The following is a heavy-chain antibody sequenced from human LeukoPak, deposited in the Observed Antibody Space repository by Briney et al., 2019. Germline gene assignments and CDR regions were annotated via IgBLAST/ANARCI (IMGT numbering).Heavy chain of an antibody. CDR3: ARGPSNTSGWYIWFDF. Sequence: GASVKVSCKASGYTFKNYGIRWVRQAPGQGLEWMGWISTYNGDSQHAQKIQGRLTLTAGASTSIAYMELRGLRSDDTAVYYCARGPSNTSGWYIWFDFWGQGTLVTVSS. D-gene: IGHD6-19*01. CDR2: ISTYNGDS. CDR1: GYTFKNYG. V-gene: IGHV1-18*04. J-gene: IGHJ5*01.